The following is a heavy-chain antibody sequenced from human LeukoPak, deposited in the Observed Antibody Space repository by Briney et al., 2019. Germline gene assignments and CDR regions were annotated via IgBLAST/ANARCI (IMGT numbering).Heavy chain of an antibody. J-gene: IGHJ6*03. V-gene: IGHV3-74*01. CDR2: INNDGSSA. CDR1: GFTFSSYW. CDR3: ARDLREYQLLSGWYYYMDV. Sequence: PGGSLRLSCAASGFTFSSYWMHWVRQAPGKGLVWVSRINNDGSSADYADSVKGRFTISRDNAKNTLYLQMNSLRAEDTAVYYCARDLREYQLLSGWYYYMDVWGKGTTVTVSS. D-gene: IGHD2-2*01.